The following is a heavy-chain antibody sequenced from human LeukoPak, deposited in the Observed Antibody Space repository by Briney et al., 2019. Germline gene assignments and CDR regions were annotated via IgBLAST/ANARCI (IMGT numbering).Heavy chain of an antibody. D-gene: IGHD5-12*01. V-gene: IGHV3-30*03. Sequence: PGRSLRLSCAASGFTFSSYGMHWVRQAPGKGLEWVAVISYDGSNKYYADSVKGRFTISRDNSKNTLYLQMNRLRAEATAVYYCTHAYSGYLTGAFDIWGQGTMVTVSS. J-gene: IGHJ3*02. CDR2: ISYDGSNK. CDR3: THAYSGYLTGAFDI. CDR1: GFTFSSYG.